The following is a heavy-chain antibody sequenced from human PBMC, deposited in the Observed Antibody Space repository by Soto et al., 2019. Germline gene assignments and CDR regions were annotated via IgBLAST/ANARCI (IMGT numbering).Heavy chain of an antibody. D-gene: IGHD3-22*01. CDR2: MNPNSANT. CDR3: AREKSSGYYYDY. CDR1: GYTFTSYD. J-gene: IGHJ4*02. V-gene: IGHV1-8*01. Sequence: QVQLVQSGAEVKKPGASVKVSCKASGYTFTSYDINWVRQATGQGLEWMGWMNPNSANTAYAQKFQGRVTMTRNTSISTAYMELSSLRSEDTAVYYWAREKSSGYYYDYWGQGTLVTVSS.